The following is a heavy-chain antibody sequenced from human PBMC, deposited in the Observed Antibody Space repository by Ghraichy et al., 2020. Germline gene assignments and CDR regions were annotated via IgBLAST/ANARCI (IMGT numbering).Heavy chain of an antibody. J-gene: IGHJ5*02. V-gene: IGHV4-59*01. CDR2: IYHNGRT. CDR1: GDSLNNYY. D-gene: IGHD2-2*01. Sequence: SETLSLTCTVSGDSLNNYYWSWIRQAPGKGLEWIGSIYHNGRTKYNPSLKSRVTMSVGTSKNQFSLSLTSVTAADTAVFYCARDQEWRASSSGFDPWGQGTLVSVSP. CDR3: ARDQEWRASSSGFDP.